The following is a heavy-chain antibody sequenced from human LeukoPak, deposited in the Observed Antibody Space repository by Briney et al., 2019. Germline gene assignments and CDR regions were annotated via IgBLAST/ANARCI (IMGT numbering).Heavy chain of an antibody. CDR1: GYTFTGYY. CDR3: ARAGSQLLWFGELLLFDP. Sequence: ASVKVSCKASGYTFTGYYMHWVRQAPGQGLEWMGWINPNSGGTNYAQKFQGRVTMTRDTSISTAYMELSRLRSDDTAVYYCARAGSQLLWFGELLLFDPWGQGTLVTVSS. V-gene: IGHV1-2*02. D-gene: IGHD3-10*01. CDR2: INPNSGGT. J-gene: IGHJ5*02.